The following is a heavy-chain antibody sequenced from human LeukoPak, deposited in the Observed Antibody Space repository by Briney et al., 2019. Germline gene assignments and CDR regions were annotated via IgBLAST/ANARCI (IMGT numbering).Heavy chain of an antibody. CDR2: ISGSGGTT. Sequence: GGSPRLSCAASGFSFSSYAMSWVRQAPGKGLEWVSDISGSGGTTFYVDSVKGRFTISRDNSKNTLYLQMNSLRAEDTAVYYCAKTNRLRGGLHYFDSWGQGALVTVSS. D-gene: IGHD3-10*01. CDR1: GFSFSSYA. J-gene: IGHJ4*02. CDR3: AKTNRLRGGLHYFDS. V-gene: IGHV3-23*01.